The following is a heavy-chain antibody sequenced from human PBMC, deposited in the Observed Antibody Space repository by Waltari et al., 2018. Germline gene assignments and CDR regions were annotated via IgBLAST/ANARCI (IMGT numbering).Heavy chain of an antibody. CDR2: IIPIFGTA. D-gene: IGHD3-3*01. V-gene: IGHV1-69*12. Sequence: QVQLVRYGAEVKKPGSSVKVACKAYGGTFSSYATSWVRQPPGQGVEWMGGIIPIFGTANYAQKFQGRVTITADESTSTAYMELSSLRSEDTAVYYCAIGDPNFYDFWSCYYYMDVWGKGTTVTISS. CDR3: AIGDPNFYDFWSCYYYMDV. CDR1: GGTFSSYA. J-gene: IGHJ6*03.